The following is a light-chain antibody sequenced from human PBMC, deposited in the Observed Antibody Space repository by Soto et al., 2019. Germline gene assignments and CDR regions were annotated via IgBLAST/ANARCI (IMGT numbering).Light chain of an antibody. J-gene: IGKJ4*01. CDR3: QQSYSMTT. CDR1: QSISSF. Sequence: DIQMTQSPSSLSASVGDRVTITCRASQSISSFLNWYQQKPGKAPKLLIYTASSLQSGVPSRFSGSGSGTDFTLTISSLQPEDFATYYCQQSYSMTTFGGGTQVEIK. CDR2: TAS. V-gene: IGKV1-39*01.